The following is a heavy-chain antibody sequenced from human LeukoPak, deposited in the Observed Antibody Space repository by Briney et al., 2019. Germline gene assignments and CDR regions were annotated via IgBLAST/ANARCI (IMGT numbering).Heavy chain of an antibody. CDR3: ARDRRDYAYNWFDP. D-gene: IGHD4-17*01. J-gene: IGHJ5*02. CDR2: IYYSGST. Sequence: PSQTLSLTCTVSDGSISSGGYYWSWIRQHPGKGLEWIGYIYYSGSTYYNPSLKSRVTISVDTSKNQFSLKLSSVTAADTAVYYCARDRRDYAYNWFDPWGQGTLVTVSS. CDR1: DGSISSGGYY. V-gene: IGHV4-31*03.